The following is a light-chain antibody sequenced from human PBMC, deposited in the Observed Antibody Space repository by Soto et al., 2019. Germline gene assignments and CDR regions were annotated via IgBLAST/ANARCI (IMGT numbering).Light chain of an antibody. CDR2: EVN. Sequence: QSALTQPASVSGSPGQSITISCTGTSCDVGGYNYVSWYQQHPGKAPKLMIYEVNNRPSGVSNRLSGSKSGNTASLTISGLQAEDEADYYCTPYTSSITYVFGTGTKLTVL. CDR1: SCDVGGYNY. CDR3: TPYTSSITYV. J-gene: IGLJ1*01. V-gene: IGLV2-14*01.